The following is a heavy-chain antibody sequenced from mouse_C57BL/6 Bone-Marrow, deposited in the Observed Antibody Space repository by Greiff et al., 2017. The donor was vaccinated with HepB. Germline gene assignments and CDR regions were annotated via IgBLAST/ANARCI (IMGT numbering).Heavy chain of an antibody. CDR3: TRWRNYGDYGPYWYFDV. V-gene: IGHV1-5*01. J-gene: IGHJ1*03. CDR2: IYPGNSDT. CDR1: GYTFPSYW. Sequence: VQLQQSGTVLARPGASVKMSCKTSGYTFPSYWMHWVKQRPGQGLEWIGAIYPGNSDTSYNQKFKGKAKLTAVTSASTAYMELSSLTNEDSAVYYCTRWRNYGDYGPYWYFDVWGTGTTVTVSS. D-gene: IGHD2-13*01.